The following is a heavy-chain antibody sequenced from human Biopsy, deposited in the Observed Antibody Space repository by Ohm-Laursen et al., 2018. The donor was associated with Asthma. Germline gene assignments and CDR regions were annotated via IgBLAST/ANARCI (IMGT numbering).Heavy chain of an antibody. CDR3: VRAVRNEQWLAPFDY. CDR2: IYYSGST. Sequence: TLSLTCSVSYGSITSGGYYWTWIRQHPGKGLEWIGFIYYSGSTYYNPSLKSRVSISIDTSKNQFSLKLSSVTAADTAIYYCVRAVRNEQWLAPFDYWGQGKPATVSS. J-gene: IGHJ4*02. V-gene: IGHV4-31*03. D-gene: IGHD6-19*01. CDR1: YGSITSGGYY.